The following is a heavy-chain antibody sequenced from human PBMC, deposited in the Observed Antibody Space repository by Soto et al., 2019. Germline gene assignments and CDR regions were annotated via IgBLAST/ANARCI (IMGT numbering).Heavy chain of an antibody. CDR2: VYWNDDK. Sequence: SGPTLVNPIHTLTLTCTFSGFSLSSSGMSVGWFRQAPGKAPEWLSLVYWNDDKRYSPSLKSRLTISKDTSTNQVVLTMTNMDSVDTGTYYCAHMYYYDGSGYYPTSDYWGQGTLVTVSS. D-gene: IGHD3-22*01. V-gene: IGHV2-5*01. J-gene: IGHJ4*02. CDR1: GFSLSSSGMS. CDR3: AHMYYYDGSGYYPTSDY.